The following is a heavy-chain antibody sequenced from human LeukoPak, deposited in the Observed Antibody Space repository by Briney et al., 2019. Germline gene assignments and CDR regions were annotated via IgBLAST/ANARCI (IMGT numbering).Heavy chain of an antibody. CDR1: GFTFSTYA. J-gene: IGHJ4*02. D-gene: IGHD3-10*01. CDR2: ISYGERNK. CDR3: ARTTTPHYYGSGSYALVY. V-gene: IGHV3-30*04. Sequence: GRSLRLSCAASGFTFSTYAMHWDPQGPGKGLEGVAVISYGERNKYYADSVKGRFTMSRDNSKHTLYLQMSSLSAEDTAVYYCARTTTPHYYGSGSYALVYWGQGTLVTVPS.